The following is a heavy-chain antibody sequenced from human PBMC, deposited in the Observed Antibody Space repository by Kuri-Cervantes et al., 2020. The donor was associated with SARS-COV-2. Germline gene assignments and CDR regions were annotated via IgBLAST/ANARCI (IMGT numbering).Heavy chain of an antibody. CDR1: GFNFSTTD. CDR2: ISYDGKNK. CDR3: AKDRAGVHDF. J-gene: IGHJ4*02. Sequence: GESLKISCVASGFNFSTTDMHWVRQAPGKGLEWVTFISYDGKNKKCMASGKGRFTISRDNSLNTLHLQMKSLRDEDTAIYYCAKDRAGVHDFWGQGTLVTVSS. D-gene: IGHD2-21*01. V-gene: IGHV3-30*18.